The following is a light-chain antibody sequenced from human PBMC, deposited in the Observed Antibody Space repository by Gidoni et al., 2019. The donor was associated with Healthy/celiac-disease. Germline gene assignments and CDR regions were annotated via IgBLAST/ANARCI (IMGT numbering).Light chain of an antibody. J-gene: IGKJ1*01. CDR1: QSVSSDY. CDR3: LQYGSSPWT. CDR2: GAS. V-gene: IGKV3-20*01. Sequence: EIVLTQSPGTLSLSPGERATLSCRASQSVSSDYLAWYQQKPGQAPRLLIYGASSRATGIPDKFSGSGSGTDFTLTISRLELEDFAVYYCLQYGSSPWTFGQGTKVEI.